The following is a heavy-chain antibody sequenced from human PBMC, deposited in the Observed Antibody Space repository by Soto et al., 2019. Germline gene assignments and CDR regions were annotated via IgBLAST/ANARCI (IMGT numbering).Heavy chain of an antibody. D-gene: IGHD3-22*01. CDR3: ARDGDTTGHYGIFDY. CDR2: LWSGGSVK. CDR1: GFTFTYYG. J-gene: IGHJ4*02. Sequence: GGSLRLSCAASGFTFTYYGIHWVRQAPGKGLEWVAVLWSGGSVKYYAESVKGRFIVSRDISKNTHYLQMNSLRAEDTAVYYCARDGDTTGHYGIFDYWGQGTLVTVSS. V-gene: IGHV3-33*01.